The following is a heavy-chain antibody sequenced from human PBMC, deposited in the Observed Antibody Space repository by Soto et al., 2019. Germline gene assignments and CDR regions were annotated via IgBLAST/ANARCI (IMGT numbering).Heavy chain of an antibody. V-gene: IGHV4-31*03. J-gene: IGHJ3*01. Sequence: QVQLQESGPGLVKPSQTLSLTCTLSGGSISSEGYYWTWIRQHPGKGLEWIGDFYYSGTTSDNPSLKSRLTISVDTSNNQFSLRLSSVTAADTAMYYCARRHDILTGSDSFDVWGRGTMVTVSS. CDR2: FYYSGTT. CDR3: ARRHDILTGSDSFDV. CDR1: GGSISSEGYY. D-gene: IGHD3-9*01.